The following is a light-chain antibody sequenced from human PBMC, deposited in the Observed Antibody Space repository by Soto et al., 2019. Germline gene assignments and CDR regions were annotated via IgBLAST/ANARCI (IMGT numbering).Light chain of an antibody. CDR1: QSIGSSY. J-gene: IGKJ2*01. V-gene: IGKV3-20*01. Sequence: EIVLTQSPGTLSLSPGERATLSCRASQSIGSSYLAWYQQKPGQAPRLLIYGASSRATDIPDRFSVSGSGTDFTLTISRLDPEDFAVYYCSHCVYSSYTFGQGTKLEIK. CDR2: GAS. CDR3: SHCVYSSYT.